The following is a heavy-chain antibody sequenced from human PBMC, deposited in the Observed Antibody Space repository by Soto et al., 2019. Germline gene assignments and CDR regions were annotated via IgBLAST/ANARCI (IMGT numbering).Heavy chain of an antibody. CDR2: ISGSGGST. CDR3: AKDRFGGYDLRIFDY. V-gene: IGHV3-23*01. Sequence: GGSLRLSCAASGFTFSSYAMSWVRQAPGKGLEWVSVISGSGGSTYYADSVKGRFTISRDNSKNTLYLQMNSLRAEDTAVYYCAKDRFGGYDLRIFDYWGQGTLVTVSS. CDR1: GFTFSSYA. J-gene: IGHJ4*02. D-gene: IGHD5-12*01.